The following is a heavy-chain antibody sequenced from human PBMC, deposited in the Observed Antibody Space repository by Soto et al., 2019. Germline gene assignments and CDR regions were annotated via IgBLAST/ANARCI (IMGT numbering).Heavy chain of an antibody. Sequence: AAGYPFTSHHMHWVRQAPGQGLEWMGIINPSGGSTNYAQKFQGRVTMTRDTSTSTVYMELSSLRSEDTAVYYCARAYNYGAFDYWGQGALVTVSS. D-gene: IGHD5-18*01. CDR1: GYPFTSHH. J-gene: IGHJ4*02. CDR2: INPSGGST. V-gene: IGHV1-46*01. CDR3: ARAYNYGAFDY.